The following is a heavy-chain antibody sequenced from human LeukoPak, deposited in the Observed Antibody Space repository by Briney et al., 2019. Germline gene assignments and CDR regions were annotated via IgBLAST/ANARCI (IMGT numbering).Heavy chain of an antibody. D-gene: IGHD2-15*01. J-gene: IGHJ4*02. CDR2: INHSGST. CDR1: GGSFSGYY. Sequence: SETLSLTCAVSGGSFSGYYWSWIRQPPGQGLEWIGEINHSGSTNYNPSLKSRVTISVDTSKNQFSLKLSSVTAADTAVYYCARAGYCSGGSCYSRRGPFYYWGQGTLVTVSS. V-gene: IGHV4-34*01. CDR3: ARAGYCSGGSCYSRRGPFYY.